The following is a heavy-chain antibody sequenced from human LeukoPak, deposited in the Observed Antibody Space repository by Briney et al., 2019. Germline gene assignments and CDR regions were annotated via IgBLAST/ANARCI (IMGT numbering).Heavy chain of an antibody. CDR2: INWNGGST. Sequence: PGGSLRLSCAASGFTFSTYGMSWVRQAPGKGLEWVSGINWNGGSTGYADSVKGRFTISRDNAKNSLYLQMNSLRAEDTALYYCARDISRSLLWFGAPHYYYYYYMDVWGKGTTVTVSS. J-gene: IGHJ6*03. CDR3: ARDISRSLLWFGAPHYYYYYYMDV. V-gene: IGHV3-20*04. CDR1: GFTFSTYG. D-gene: IGHD3-10*01.